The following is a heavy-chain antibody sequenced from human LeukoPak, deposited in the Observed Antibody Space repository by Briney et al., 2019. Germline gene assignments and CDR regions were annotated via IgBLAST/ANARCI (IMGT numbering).Heavy chain of an antibody. Sequence: ASVKVSCKTSGYSFIDYYIHWMRQAPGQGPEWMGRIDPLSGGTHYEQKFQVRVTLTRDASISTVYMELSGLRSDDTAVYYCARAPGPCTTSRFHYWGQGTLVTVSS. J-gene: IGHJ4*02. CDR3: ARAPGPCTTSRFHY. CDR1: GYSFIDYY. V-gene: IGHV1-2*02. CDR2: IDPLSGGT. D-gene: IGHD2-2*01.